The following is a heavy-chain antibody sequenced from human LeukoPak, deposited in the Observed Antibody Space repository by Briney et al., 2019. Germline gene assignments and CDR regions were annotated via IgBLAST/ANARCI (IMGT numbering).Heavy chain of an antibody. CDR2: MNPNSGNT. D-gene: IGHD5-24*01. CDR1: GYTFTSYD. CDR3: TTEEMATIYY. Sequence: ASVKVSCKASGYTFTSYDINWVRQATGQGLEWMGWMNPNSGNTGYAQKFQGRVTMTRNTSISTAYVELSSLKTEDTDVYYCTTEEMATIYYWGQGTLVTVSS. V-gene: IGHV1-8*01. J-gene: IGHJ4*02.